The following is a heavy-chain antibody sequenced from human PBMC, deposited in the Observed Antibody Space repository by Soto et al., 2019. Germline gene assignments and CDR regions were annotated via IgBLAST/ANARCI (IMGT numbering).Heavy chain of an antibody. CDR1: GFTFSSYA. V-gene: IGHV3-23*01. J-gene: IGHJ4*02. Sequence: PGGSLRLSCAASGFTFSSYAMSWVRQAPGKGLEWVSAISGSGGSTYHADSVKGRFTISRDNSKNTLYLQMNSLRAEDTAVYYCAKSRTIVVVYFDYWGQGTLVTVSS. D-gene: IGHD3-22*01. CDR2: ISGSGGST. CDR3: AKSRTIVVVYFDY.